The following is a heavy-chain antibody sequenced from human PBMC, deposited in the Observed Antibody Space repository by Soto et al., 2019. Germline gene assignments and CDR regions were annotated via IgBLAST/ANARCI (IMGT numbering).Heavy chain of an antibody. Sequence: PGGSLRLSCAASGFTFSSYAMHWVRQAPGKGLEWVAVISYDGSNKYYADSVKGRFTISRDNSKNTLYLQMNSLRAEDTAVYYCARDVYSGSYGAFDIWGQGTMVT. CDR2: ISYDGSNK. J-gene: IGHJ3*02. D-gene: IGHD1-26*01. V-gene: IGHV3-30-3*01. CDR1: GFTFSSYA. CDR3: ARDVYSGSYGAFDI.